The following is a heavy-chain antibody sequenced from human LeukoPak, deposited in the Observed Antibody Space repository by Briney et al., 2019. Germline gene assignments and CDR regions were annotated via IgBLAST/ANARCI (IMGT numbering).Heavy chain of an antibody. CDR1: GFTFSSYA. Sequence: GGSLRLSCAASGFTFSSYAMHWVRQAPGKGLEWAAVISYDGSNKHYADSVKGRFTISRDNSKNTLYLQMNSLRAEDTAVYYCARERGTGHFDYWGQGTLVTVSS. CDR2: ISYDGSNK. J-gene: IGHJ4*02. CDR3: ARERGTGHFDY. D-gene: IGHD1-1*01. V-gene: IGHV3-30*04.